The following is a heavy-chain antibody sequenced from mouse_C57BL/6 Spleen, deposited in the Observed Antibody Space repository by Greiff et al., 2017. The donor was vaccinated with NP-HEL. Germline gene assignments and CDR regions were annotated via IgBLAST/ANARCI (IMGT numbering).Heavy chain of an antibody. CDR1: GFTFSDYY. D-gene: IGHD1-1*01. CDR3: ARESPLYYGSSYWYFDV. J-gene: IGHJ1*03. Sequence: EVKLMESEGGLVQPGSSMKLSCTASGFTFSDYYMAWVRQVPEKGLEWVANINYDGSSTYYLDSLKSRFIISRDNAKNILYLQMSSLKSEDTATYYCARESPLYYGSSYWYFDVWGTGTTVTVSS. CDR2: INYDGSST. V-gene: IGHV5-16*01.